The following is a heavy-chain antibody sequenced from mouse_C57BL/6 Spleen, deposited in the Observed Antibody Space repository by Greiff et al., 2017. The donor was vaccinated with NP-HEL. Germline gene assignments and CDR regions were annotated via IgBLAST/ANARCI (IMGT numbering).Heavy chain of an antibody. D-gene: IGHD1-1*01. J-gene: IGHJ4*01. Sequence: QVQLQQPGTELVKPGASVKLSCKASGYTFTSYWMHWVKQRPGQGLEWIGNINPSNGGTNYNEKFKSKATLTVDQSSSTAYMQLSSLTSEDSAVYYCARSVVAKDFAMDYWGQGTSVTVSS. V-gene: IGHV1-53*01. CDR1: GYTFTSYW. CDR3: ARSVVAKDFAMDY. CDR2: INPSNGGT.